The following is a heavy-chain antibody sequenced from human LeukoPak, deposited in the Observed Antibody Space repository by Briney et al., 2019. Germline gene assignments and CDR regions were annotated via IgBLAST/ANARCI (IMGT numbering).Heavy chain of an antibody. Sequence: SETLSLTCTVSGGSISSYYWSWIRQPPGKGLEWIGYIYYSGSTNYNPSLKSRVTISVDTSKNQFSLKLSSVTAAGTAVYYCARGGPDFWSGYRLCGMDVWGQGTTVTVSS. CDR1: GGSISSYY. V-gene: IGHV4-59*01. CDR3: ARGGPDFWSGYRLCGMDV. J-gene: IGHJ6*02. CDR2: IYYSGST. D-gene: IGHD3-3*01.